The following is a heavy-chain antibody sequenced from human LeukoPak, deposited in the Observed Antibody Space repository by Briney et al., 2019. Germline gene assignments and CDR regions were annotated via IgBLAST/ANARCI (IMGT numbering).Heavy chain of an antibody. CDR3: AGRYSYGYVDY. Sequence: SETLSLTCTVSGGSISSSSYYWGWIRQPPGKGLEWIGSIYYSGSTYYNPSLKSRVTISVDTSKNQFSLKLSSVTAADTAVYYCAGRYSYGYVDYWGQGTLVTVSS. CDR2: IYYSGST. J-gene: IGHJ4*02. CDR1: GGSISSSSYY. V-gene: IGHV4-39*01. D-gene: IGHD5-18*01.